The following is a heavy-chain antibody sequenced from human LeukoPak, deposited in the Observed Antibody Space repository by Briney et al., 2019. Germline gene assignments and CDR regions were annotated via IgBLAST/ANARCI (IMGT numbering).Heavy chain of an antibody. CDR1: GFTFSSYA. CDR2: ISGSGGST. V-gene: IGHV3-23*01. CDR3: AKSGRNYYDSSGYRYYYYMDV. J-gene: IGHJ6*03. Sequence: GSLRLSCAASGFTFSSYAMSWVRQAPGKGLEWVSAISGSGGSTYYADSVKGRFTISRDNSKNTLYLQMNSLRAEDTAVYYCAKSGRNYYDSSGYRYYYYMDVWGKGTTVTVSS. D-gene: IGHD3-22*01.